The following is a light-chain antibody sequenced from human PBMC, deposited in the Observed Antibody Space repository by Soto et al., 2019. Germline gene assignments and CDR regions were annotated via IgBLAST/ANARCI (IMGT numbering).Light chain of an antibody. CDR1: QSISSY. V-gene: IGKV1-39*01. J-gene: IGKJ4*01. CDR3: QQSYSTPLT. CDR2: AAS. Sequence: DIQMTQSPSSLSASAGDRVTITCRASQSISSYLNWYQQKPGKAPKLLIYAASSLQSGVPSRFSGSGSGTDFTLTISSLQPEDFATYYCQQSYSTPLTFGGGTKVELK.